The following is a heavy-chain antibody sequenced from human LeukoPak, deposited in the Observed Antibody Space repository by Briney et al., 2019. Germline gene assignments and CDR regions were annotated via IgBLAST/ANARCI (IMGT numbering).Heavy chain of an antibody. CDR3: ARDHWGGFNYGFDY. D-gene: IGHD5-18*01. CDR2: ISYDGSNK. Sequence: GGSLRLSCAASGFTFSSYATHWVRQAPGKGLEWVAVISYDGSNKYYADSVKGRFTISRDNSKNTLYLQMNSLRAEDTAVYYCARDHWGGFNYGFDYWGQGTLVTVSS. CDR1: GFTFSSYA. J-gene: IGHJ4*02. V-gene: IGHV3-30*04.